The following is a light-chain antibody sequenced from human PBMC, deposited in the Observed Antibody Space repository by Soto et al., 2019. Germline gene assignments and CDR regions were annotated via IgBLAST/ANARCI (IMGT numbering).Light chain of an antibody. CDR3: QQYGTSEII. V-gene: IGKV3-20*01. Sequence: ESVLTQSPATLSLSPGERATLSLRASPSVANFVAWYQQKHGQAPRLLIYDTSSRASGIPDRFSGSGSGTDLTLTISRLETEDCEVFYCQQYGTSEIIFGQGTRLDIK. CDR2: DTS. J-gene: IGKJ5*01. CDR1: PSVANF.